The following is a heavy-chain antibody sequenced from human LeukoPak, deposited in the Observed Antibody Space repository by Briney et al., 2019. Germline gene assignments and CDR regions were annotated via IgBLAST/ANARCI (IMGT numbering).Heavy chain of an antibody. CDR3: ARHKYYYDSSGYYHTEDFQH. CDR1: GGSISSYY. J-gene: IGHJ1*01. D-gene: IGHD3-22*01. CDR2: ISYSGST. Sequence: PSETLSLTCTVSGGSISSYYWSWIRQPPGKGLEWIGYISYSGSTNFNPSLKSRVTISVDTSKNQFSLKLSSVTAADTAVYYCARHKYYYDSSGYYHTEDFQHWGQGTLVTVSS. V-gene: IGHV4-59*01.